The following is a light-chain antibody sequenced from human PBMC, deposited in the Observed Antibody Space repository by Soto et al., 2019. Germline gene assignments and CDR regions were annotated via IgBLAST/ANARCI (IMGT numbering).Light chain of an antibody. Sequence: QSVLTQPPSVSGAPGQRVTISCTGSSSNIGAGYDVHWYQQLPGTAPKLLIYGNSNRPSGVPDRFSGSKSGTSASLSITGLQAEDEADYYCQSYASSLSGCYVFGTGTKVTVL. J-gene: IGLJ1*01. CDR2: GNS. CDR1: SSNIGAGYD. V-gene: IGLV1-40*01. CDR3: QSYASSLSGCYV.